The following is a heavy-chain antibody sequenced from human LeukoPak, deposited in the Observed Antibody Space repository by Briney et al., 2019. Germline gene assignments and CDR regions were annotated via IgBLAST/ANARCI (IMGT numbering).Heavy chain of an antibody. CDR1: GFTFSSYG. D-gene: IGHD2-8*01. J-gene: IGHJ4*02. CDR2: IWYDGSNK. CDR3: ARDCTNGVCYGTDFDY. V-gene: IGHV3-33*01. Sequence: GRALRLSCAASGFTFSSYGTHWVRQAPGKGLEWVAVIWYDGSNKYYADSVKGRFTISRDNSKNTLYLQMNSLRAEDTAVYYCARDCTNGVCYGTDFDYWGQGTLVTVSS.